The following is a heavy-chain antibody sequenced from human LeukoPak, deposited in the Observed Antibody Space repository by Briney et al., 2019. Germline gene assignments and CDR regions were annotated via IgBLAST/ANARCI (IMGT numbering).Heavy chain of an antibody. CDR1: GFTFSSYA. D-gene: IGHD3-10*01. Sequence: GGSLRLSCAASGFTFSSYAMSWVRQAPGKGLEWVSAISGSGGSTYYADSVKGRFTISRDNSKNTLYLQMNSLRAEDTAVYYCAKEGPGITMARGGNDDYWGQGTLVTVSS. CDR2: ISGSGGST. V-gene: IGHV3-23*01. CDR3: AKEGPGITMARGGNDDY. J-gene: IGHJ4*02.